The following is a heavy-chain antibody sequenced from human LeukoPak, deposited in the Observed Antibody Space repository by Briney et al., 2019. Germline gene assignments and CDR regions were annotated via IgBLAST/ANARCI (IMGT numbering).Heavy chain of an antibody. D-gene: IGHD6-13*01. CDR3: ARGRSSSWYPSHYYYYYMDV. V-gene: IGHV4-39*07. J-gene: IGHJ6*03. Sequence: PSETLSLTCTVSGGSISSSSYYWGWIRQPPGKGLEWIGSIYYSGSTNYNPSLKSRVTISVDTSKNQFSLKLSSVTAADTAVYYCARGRSSSWYPSHYYYYYMDVWGKGTTVTVSS. CDR2: IYYSGST. CDR1: GGSISSSSYY.